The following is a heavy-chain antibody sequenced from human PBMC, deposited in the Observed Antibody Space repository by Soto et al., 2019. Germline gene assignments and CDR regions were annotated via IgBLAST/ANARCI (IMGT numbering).Heavy chain of an antibody. CDR3: ARGVSAGVDY. J-gene: IGHJ4*02. V-gene: IGHV1-8*01. Sequence: WASVKVSCKASGYSFTSLDINWVRQTAGQGLEWMGWMQPSTGRTGYAQKFQGRVTMTRDTSINTAYMELTTLTSDDTAFYYCARGVSAGVDYWGQGTLVTVPQ. CDR2: MQPSTGRT. CDR1: GYSFTSLD. D-gene: IGHD1-26*01.